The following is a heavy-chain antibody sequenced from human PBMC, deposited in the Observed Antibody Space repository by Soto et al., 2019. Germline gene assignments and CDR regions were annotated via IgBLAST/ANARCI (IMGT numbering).Heavy chain of an antibody. CDR1: GDSVSSNSAA. Sequence: PSETLSLTCAISGDSVSSNSAAWNWIRQSPSRGLEWLGRTYYRPKWYNDYAVSVKSRITINPDTSKNQFSLQLNSVTPEDTAVYYCAREGLSWNYGAFDIWGQGTMVTVSS. J-gene: IGHJ3*02. CDR2: TYYRPKWYN. D-gene: IGHD1-7*01. CDR3: AREGLSWNYGAFDI. V-gene: IGHV6-1*01.